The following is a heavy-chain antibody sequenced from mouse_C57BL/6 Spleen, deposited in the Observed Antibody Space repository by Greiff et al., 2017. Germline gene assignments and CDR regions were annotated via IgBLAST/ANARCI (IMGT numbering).Heavy chain of an antibody. CDR2: ISSGGSYT. V-gene: IGHV5-6*01. Sequence: EVQVVESGGDLVKPGGSLKLSCAASGFTFSSYGMSWVRQTPDKRLEWVATISSGGSYTYYPDSVKGRFTLSRDNAKNTLYLQMSSLKSEDTAMYYCAAPYGELLGWFAYWGKGTLVTVSA. CDR3: AAPYGELLGWFAY. J-gene: IGHJ3*01. CDR1: GFTFSSYG. D-gene: IGHD1-1*01.